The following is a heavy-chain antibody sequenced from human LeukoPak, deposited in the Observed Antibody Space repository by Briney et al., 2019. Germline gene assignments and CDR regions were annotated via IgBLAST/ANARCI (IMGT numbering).Heavy chain of an antibody. D-gene: IGHD3-10*01. J-gene: IGHJ5*02. V-gene: IGHV4-59*08. CDR1: GGSISSYY. CDR2: IYYSGST. Sequence: SETLSLTCTVSGGSISSYYWSWIRQPPGKGLEWIGYIYYSGSTNYNPSLKSRVTISVDTSKNQFSLKLSSVTAADTAVYYCAGQLLWLKYNWFDPWGQGTLVTVSS. CDR3: AGQLLWLKYNWFDP.